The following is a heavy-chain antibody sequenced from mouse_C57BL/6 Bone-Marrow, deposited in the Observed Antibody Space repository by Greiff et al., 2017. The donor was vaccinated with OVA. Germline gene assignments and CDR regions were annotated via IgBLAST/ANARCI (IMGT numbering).Heavy chain of an antibody. CDR2: ISSGSSYT. CDR1: GFTFSSYG. CDR3: ARYYSEGAY. D-gene: IGHD2-12*01. J-gene: IGHJ3*01. V-gene: IGHV5-6*01. Sequence: EVKVVESGGDLVKPGGSLKLSCAASGFTFSSYGMSWVRQTPDKRLEWVATISSGSSYTYYPDSVKGRYTISRDNAKNTLYLQMSSLKSEDTAMYYCARYYSEGAYWGQGTLVTVSA.